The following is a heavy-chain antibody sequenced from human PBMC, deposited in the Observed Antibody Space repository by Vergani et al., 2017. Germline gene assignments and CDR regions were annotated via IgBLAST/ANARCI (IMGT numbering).Heavy chain of an antibody. CDR3: ARESNAYYECWIGYDTQYYFDF. J-gene: IGHJ4*02. D-gene: IGHD3-3*01. Sequence: EVQLVESGGGVVRPGGSLRLSCAASGFTFDDYVMSWVRQAPGQGLEWCSCSNWNGGSTGYADSVKGRFTISRYNAKNSLYMQMTSLRAEDTALYYCARESNAYYECWIGYDTQYYFDFWGQGTLVTVSS. V-gene: IGHV3-20*04. CDR2: SNWNGGST. CDR1: GFTFDDYV.